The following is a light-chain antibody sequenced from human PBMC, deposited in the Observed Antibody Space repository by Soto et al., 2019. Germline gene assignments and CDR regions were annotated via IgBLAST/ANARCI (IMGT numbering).Light chain of an antibody. Sequence: DIQMTQSPSSLSASVGDRVTISCRARQSINNYLNWYQQKPGKAPKLLIYAASSLQSGVPSRFSGSGSVTDFTLTISSLQPEDFATYYCQQSSNTYTFGQGTKLEIK. J-gene: IGKJ2*01. CDR3: QQSSNTYT. CDR2: AAS. CDR1: QSINNY. V-gene: IGKV1-39*01.